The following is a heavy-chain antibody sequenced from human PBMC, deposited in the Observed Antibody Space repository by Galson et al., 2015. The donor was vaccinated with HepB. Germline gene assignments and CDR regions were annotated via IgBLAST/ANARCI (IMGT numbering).Heavy chain of an antibody. D-gene: IGHD4-23*01. J-gene: IGHJ4*02. CDR1: GGSISSGNW. V-gene: IGHV4-4*02. CDR2: INKSGST. Sequence: ETLFLTCVVSGGSISSGNWWSWVRQTPGKGLEWIGEINKSGSTDYNPSLKSLTIISVDKSNNKFSLKLNSMTAADTAVYYSTRNNPGSGGHLDYWGQGTLVTVSS. CDR3: TRNNPGSGGHLDY.